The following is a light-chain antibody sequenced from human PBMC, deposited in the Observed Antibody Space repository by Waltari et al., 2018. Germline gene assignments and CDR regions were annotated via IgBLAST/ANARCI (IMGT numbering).Light chain of an antibody. CDR3: QQYNSYSGT. CDR1: QSISTW. CDR2: TAS. Sequence: DIQMTQSPSTLSASVGDRVTITCRASQSISTWLAWYQQKPGKAPKVLIYTASTLNSGGPSRFSGSGSGTEFTLTISSLQPDDFATYYCQQYNSYSGTFGQGTKVEI. V-gene: IGKV1-5*03. J-gene: IGKJ1*01.